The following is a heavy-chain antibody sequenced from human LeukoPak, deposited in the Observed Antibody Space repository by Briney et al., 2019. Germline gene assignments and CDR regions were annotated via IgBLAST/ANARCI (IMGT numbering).Heavy chain of an antibody. CDR1: GFTFSSYW. Sequence: GGSLRLSCAASGFTFSSYWMHWVRQAPGKGLVWVSRINSDGSSTSYADSVKGRFTISRDNAKNTLYLQMNSLRAEDTAVYYCAKGRLRLGELSPLGYWGQGTLVTVSS. CDR2: INSDGSST. D-gene: IGHD3-16*02. V-gene: IGHV3-74*01. J-gene: IGHJ4*02. CDR3: AKGRLRLGELSPLGY.